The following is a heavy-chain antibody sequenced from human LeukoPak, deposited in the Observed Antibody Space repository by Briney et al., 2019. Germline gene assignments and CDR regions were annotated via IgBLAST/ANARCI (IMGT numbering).Heavy chain of an antibody. CDR2: ISHDGSNI. CDR1: GFTFYSYG. D-gene: IGHD1-14*01. Sequence: GGSLRLSCAASGFTFYSYGMHWVRQAPGKGLEWVAVISHDGSNIHYGDSVKGRFTISRDNSKNTLYLQMNSLRAEDTAVYYCASLGTLDYWGQGTLVTVSS. J-gene: IGHJ4*02. V-gene: IGHV3-30*03. CDR3: ASLGTLDY.